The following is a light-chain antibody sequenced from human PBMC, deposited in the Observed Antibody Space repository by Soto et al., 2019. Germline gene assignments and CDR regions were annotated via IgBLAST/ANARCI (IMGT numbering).Light chain of an antibody. CDR3: QQYNNWPYT. J-gene: IGKJ2*01. CDR2: GAS. V-gene: IGKV3-15*01. Sequence: EIVMTQSPATLAVSPGERAALSCRASQSLSSNFAWYQQKPGQAPRLLIYGASSRATGTPARFSGSGSGTEITLSISSLQSEDFAVYYCQQYNNWPYTFGLGTKLEMK. CDR1: QSLSSN.